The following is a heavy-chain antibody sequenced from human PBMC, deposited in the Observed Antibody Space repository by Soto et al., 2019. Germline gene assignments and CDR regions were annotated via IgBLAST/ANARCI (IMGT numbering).Heavy chain of an antibody. V-gene: IGHV4-59*01. CDR3: ARDGAAPGRGGGNAYYYYGMDV. CDR2: IYYSGST. Sequence: ASETLSLTCTVSGGSISSYYWSWIRQPPGKGLEWIGYIYYSGSTNYNPSLKSRVTISVDTSKNQFSLKLSSVTAADTAVYYCARDGAAPGRGGGNAYYYYGMDVWGQGTTVTVSS. D-gene: IGHD2-15*01. J-gene: IGHJ6*02. CDR1: GGSISSYY.